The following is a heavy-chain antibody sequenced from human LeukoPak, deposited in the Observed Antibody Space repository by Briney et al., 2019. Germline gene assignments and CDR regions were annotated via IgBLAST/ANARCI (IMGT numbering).Heavy chain of an antibody. CDR2: INPSGGST. CDR1: GYTFTSYY. CDR3: ARGAYSSSWYSSRGTYYFDY. V-gene: IGHV1-46*01. J-gene: IGHJ4*02. Sequence: ASVKVSYKASGYTFTSYYMHWVRQAPGQGLEWMGIINPSGGSTSYAQKFQGRVTMTRDTSTSTVYMELSSLRSEDTAVYYCARGAYSSSWYSSRGTYYFDYWGQGTLVTVSS. D-gene: IGHD6-13*01.